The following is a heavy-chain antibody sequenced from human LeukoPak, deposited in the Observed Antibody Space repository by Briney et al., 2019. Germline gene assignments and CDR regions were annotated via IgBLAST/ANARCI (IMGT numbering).Heavy chain of an antibody. J-gene: IGHJ4*02. V-gene: IGHV3-9*01. CDR3: EKDMNILPEGSYFDS. Sequence: GRSLRLSCAASGFTFDDYAMHWVRQAPGKGLEWVSGISWNSGSIGYADSVKGRFTISRDNAKNSLYLQMNSLRAEDTALYYCEKDMNILPEGSYFDSWGQGPLSPSPQ. CDR2: ISWNSGSI. CDR1: GFTFDDYA. D-gene: IGHD3-9*01.